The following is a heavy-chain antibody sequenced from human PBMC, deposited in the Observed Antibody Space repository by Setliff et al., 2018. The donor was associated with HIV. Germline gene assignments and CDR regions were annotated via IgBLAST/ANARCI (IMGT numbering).Heavy chain of an antibody. D-gene: IGHD3-16*01. CDR2: IHTSGST. CDR3: ARRTFGSGRIDP. J-gene: IGHJ5*02. V-gene: IGHV4-59*10. Sequence: PSETLSLTCAVYGGAFSGYYWSWIRLPAGKGLEWIGQIHTSGSTNYNPSLKSRLTISIDTSKNQFSLKLNSVTATDTAVYYCARRTFGSGRIDPWGQGTLVTVSS. CDR1: GGAFSGYY.